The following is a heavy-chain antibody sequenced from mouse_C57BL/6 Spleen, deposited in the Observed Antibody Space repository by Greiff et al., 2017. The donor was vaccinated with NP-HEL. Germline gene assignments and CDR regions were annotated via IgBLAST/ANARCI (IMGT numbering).Heavy chain of an antibody. V-gene: IGHV5-17*01. D-gene: IGHD1-1*01. CDR1: GFTFSDYG. CDR2: ISSGSSTI. Sequence: EVQLVESGGGLVKPGGSLKLSCAASGFTFSDYGMHWVRQAPEKGLEWVAYISSGSSTIYYADTVKGRFTISRDTAKNTLFLQRTSLRSEDTAMYYCARRRPVVDYFDYWGQGTTLTVSA. J-gene: IGHJ2*01. CDR3: ARRRPVVDYFDY.